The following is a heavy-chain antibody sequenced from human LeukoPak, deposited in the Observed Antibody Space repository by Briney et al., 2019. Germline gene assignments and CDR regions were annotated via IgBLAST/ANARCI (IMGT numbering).Heavy chain of an antibody. CDR3: ARSGDSSGYSDS. D-gene: IGHD3-22*01. J-gene: IGHJ4*02. V-gene: IGHV4-34*01. CDR2: INHSGTT. CDR1: GGSFSGYY. Sequence: SETLSLTCAVYGGSFSGYYWTWIRQPPGKGLEWIGEINHSGTTNYNPSLKSRVTISVDTSKNQFSLKLSSVTAADTAVYYCARSGDSSGYSDSCGRGTLVTVSS.